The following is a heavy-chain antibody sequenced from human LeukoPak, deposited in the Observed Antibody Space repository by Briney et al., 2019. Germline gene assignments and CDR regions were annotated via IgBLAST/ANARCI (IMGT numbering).Heavy chain of an antibody. CDR1: GGSMSSHY. Sequence: PSETLSLTCSVSGGSMSSHYWSWIRQPPGKGLDWIGYIYYSGKTYYNPSLQSRVTISVDTSKNHFSLRLTSVTAADTAIYSCARLLDNDSSGDPDTFDMWGQGTMVTVSS. V-gene: IGHV4-59*11. D-gene: IGHD3-22*01. J-gene: IGHJ3*02. CDR2: IYYSGKT. CDR3: ARLLDNDSSGDPDTFDM.